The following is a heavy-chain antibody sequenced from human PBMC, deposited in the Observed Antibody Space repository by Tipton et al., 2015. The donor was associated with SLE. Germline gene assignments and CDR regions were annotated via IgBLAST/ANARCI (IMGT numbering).Heavy chain of an antibody. CDR3: ARRKSSWTYYFDY. Sequence: QSGAEVKKPGASVKVSCKASGYTFTSYYIHWVRQAPGQGLEWMGIINPSGGSTSYALKFQGRVTMTRDTSTSTVYMELSSLRSDDTAVYYCARRKSSWTYYFDYWGQGTLVTVSS. CDR2: INPSGGST. CDR1: GYTFTSYY. V-gene: IGHV1-46*01. J-gene: IGHJ4*02. D-gene: IGHD6-13*01.